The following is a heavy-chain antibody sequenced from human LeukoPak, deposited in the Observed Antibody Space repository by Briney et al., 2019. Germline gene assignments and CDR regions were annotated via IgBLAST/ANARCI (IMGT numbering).Heavy chain of an antibody. J-gene: IGHJ6*03. CDR3: AREGYCSNTSCYTDYYYYMEV. CDR1: GFTFDDYG. V-gene: IGHV3-20*04. D-gene: IGHD2-2*02. Sequence: GGSLRLSCAASGFTFDDYGMSWVRQAPGKGLEWVSGINWNGGSTGYADSVKGRFTISRDNAKNSLYLQMNSLRAEDTALYYCAREGYCSNTSCYTDYYYYMEVWGKGTTVTVSS. CDR2: INWNGGST.